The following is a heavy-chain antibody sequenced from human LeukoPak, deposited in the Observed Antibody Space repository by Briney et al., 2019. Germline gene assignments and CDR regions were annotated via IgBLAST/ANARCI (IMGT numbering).Heavy chain of an antibody. CDR2: ISSSSSYI. CDR3: ARVGYSGYDIDY. CDR1: GFNFSRYN. D-gene: IGHD5-12*01. V-gene: IGHV3-21*01. Sequence: PGGALRLSCAASGFNFSRYNLKGGRQAPGEGVEWVSCISSSSSYIYYADSVKGRFSISRDNAKNSLYLQMNSLRAEDTAVYYCARVGYSGYDIDYWGQGTLVTVSS. J-gene: IGHJ4*02.